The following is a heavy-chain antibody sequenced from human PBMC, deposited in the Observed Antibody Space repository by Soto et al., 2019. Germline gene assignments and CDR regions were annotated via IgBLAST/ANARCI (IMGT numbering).Heavy chain of an antibody. CDR1: GGSFSGYY. V-gene: IGHV4-34*01. CDR2: INHSGST. CDR3: ARTRKDYYDSSGYYRLSDY. J-gene: IGHJ4*02. Sequence: KASETLSLTCAVYGGSFSGYYWSWIRQPPGKGLEWIGEINHSGSTNYNPSLKSRVTISVDTSKNQFSLKLSSVTAADTAVYYCARTRKDYYDSSGYYRLSDYWGQGTLVTVSS. D-gene: IGHD3-22*01.